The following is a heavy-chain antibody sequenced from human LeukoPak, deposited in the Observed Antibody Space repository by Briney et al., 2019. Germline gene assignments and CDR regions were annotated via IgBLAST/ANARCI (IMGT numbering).Heavy chain of an antibody. V-gene: IGHV1-69*13. D-gene: IGHD2/OR15-2a*01. Sequence: ASVKVSCKASGGTFSSYAINWVRQAPGQGLEWMGGIIPIFGTANYAQKFQGRVTITADESTSTAYMELSSLRSEDTAVYYCARGPPNFYGPLYYYYYMDVWGKGTTVTVSS. CDR1: GGTFSSYA. CDR3: ARGPPNFYGPLYYYYYMDV. J-gene: IGHJ6*03. CDR2: IIPIFGTA.